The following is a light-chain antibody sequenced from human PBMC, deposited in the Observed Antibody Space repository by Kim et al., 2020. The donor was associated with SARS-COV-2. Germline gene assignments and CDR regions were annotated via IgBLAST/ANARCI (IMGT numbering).Light chain of an antibody. V-gene: IGKV1-5*01. CDR3: QQYNSDSSVT. CDR2: DAS. Sequence: DIQMTQSPSTLSASVGDSVTITCRASQSISGWLAWYQQKPGNAPKVLIYDASSLKSGVPSRFSGSGSGTEFTLTISSLQPDDFATYYCQQYNSDSSVTFGGGTKVEIK. J-gene: IGKJ4*01. CDR1: QSISGW.